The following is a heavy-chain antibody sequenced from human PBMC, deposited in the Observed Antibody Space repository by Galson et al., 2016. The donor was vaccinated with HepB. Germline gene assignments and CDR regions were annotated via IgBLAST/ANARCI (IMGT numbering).Heavy chain of an antibody. J-gene: IGHJ4*02. CDR1: GYIFTSYY. Sequence: SVKVSCKASGYIFTSYYIHWVRQAPGQGLEWMGVINPSGGDTRNAQRFQGRVTMTSDSSTTTVYLELSSLRSDDTAVYYCARRDKYSGYDLPSDYWGQGSQVTVSS. CDR2: INPSGGDT. CDR3: ARRDKYSGYDLPSDY. V-gene: IGHV1-46*01. D-gene: IGHD5-12*01.